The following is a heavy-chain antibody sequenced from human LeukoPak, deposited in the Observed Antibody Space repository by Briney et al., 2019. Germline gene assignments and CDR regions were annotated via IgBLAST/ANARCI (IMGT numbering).Heavy chain of an antibody. CDR2: IYYSGST. J-gene: IGHJ4*02. CDR3: ARMNSIAVAGTSFDY. V-gene: IGHV4-59*01. D-gene: IGHD6-19*01. Sequence: SETLSLTCTVSGGSISSYYWSWIRQPPGKGLEWIGYIYYSGSTNYNPSLKSRVTISVDTSKNQFSLKLSSVTAADTAVYYCARMNSIAVAGTSFDYWGQGSLVTVSS. CDR1: GGSISSYY.